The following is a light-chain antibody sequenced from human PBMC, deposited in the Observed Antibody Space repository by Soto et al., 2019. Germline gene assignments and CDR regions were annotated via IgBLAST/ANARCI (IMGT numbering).Light chain of an antibody. CDR3: AAWDVSLNVVV. CDR2: SSS. J-gene: IGLJ2*01. Sequence: QSVVTQPPSASGTTGQRVTISCSGSASNIGSNPVNWYQHLPGTAPKLLIYSSSHRPSGVHDRFSGSKSGTSASLAISGLQSGDEADYYCAAWDVSLNVVVFGGWTKVTVL. V-gene: IGLV1-44*01. CDR1: ASNIGSNP.